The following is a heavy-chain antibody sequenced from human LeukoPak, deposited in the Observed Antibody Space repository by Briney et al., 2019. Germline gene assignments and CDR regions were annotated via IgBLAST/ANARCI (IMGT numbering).Heavy chain of an antibody. D-gene: IGHD3-10*01. V-gene: IGHV1-2*04. J-gene: IGHJ3*02. CDR2: INPNSGGT. CDR3: ARLWFGDGSDAFDI. Sequence: ASVKVSCKASGYTFTGYYMHWVRQAPGQGLEWMGWINPNSGGTNYAQKFQGWVTVTRDTSISTAYMELGRLRSDDTAVYYCARLWFGDGSDAFDIWGQGTMVTVSS. CDR1: GYTFTGYY.